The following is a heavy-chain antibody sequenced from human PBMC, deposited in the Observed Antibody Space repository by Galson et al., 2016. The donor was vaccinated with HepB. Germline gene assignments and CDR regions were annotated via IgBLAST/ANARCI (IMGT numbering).Heavy chain of an antibody. J-gene: IGHJ4*02. CDR3: TKCMSTVTTECLNFDY. Sequence: SLRLSCAGSGFTFSTYIMSWVRQTPGKGLEWVSGMSGGGESTYYGDSVKGRFTISRDNYKNTVYLQMKSLRAEDTAVYYCTKCMSTVTTECLNFDYWGQGTLVTVSS. D-gene: IGHD4-11*01. CDR2: MSGGGEST. CDR1: GFTFSTYI. V-gene: IGHV3-23*01.